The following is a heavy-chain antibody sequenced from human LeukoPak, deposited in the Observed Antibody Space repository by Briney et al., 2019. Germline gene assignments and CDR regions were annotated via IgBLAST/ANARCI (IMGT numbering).Heavy chain of an antibody. D-gene: IGHD3-22*01. Sequence: GGSLRLSCVASGFTLSSYWMHWVRQAPGKGLVWVSRINTDGSSTSYADSVKGRFTSSRDNAKNTLYLQMNSLRAEDTAVYYCAGGSVGQVVIPDYWGQGTLVTVSS. CDR3: AGGSVGQVVIPDY. CDR2: INTDGSST. V-gene: IGHV3-74*01. CDR1: GFTLSSYW. J-gene: IGHJ4*02.